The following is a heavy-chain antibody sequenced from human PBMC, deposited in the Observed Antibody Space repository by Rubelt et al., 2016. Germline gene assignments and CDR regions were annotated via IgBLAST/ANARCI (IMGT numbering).Heavy chain of an antibody. V-gene: IGHV4-34*01. CDR2: INHSGST. Sequence: QVQLQQWGAGLLKPSETLSLTCAVYGGSFSGYYWSWIRQPPGKGLEWIGEINHSGSTNYNPSLKSRVTISVDTSKNQFSLKLSSVTAADTAVYYCARRTHYYYYYGMDVWGQGTTVTVSS. D-gene: IGHD1-7*01. CDR3: ARRTHYYYYYGMDV. J-gene: IGHJ6*02. CDR1: GGSFSGYY.